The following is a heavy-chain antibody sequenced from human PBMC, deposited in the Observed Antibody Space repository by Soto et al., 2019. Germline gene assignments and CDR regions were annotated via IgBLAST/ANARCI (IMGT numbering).Heavy chain of an antibody. CDR3: ARTTTTVTPGFDY. V-gene: IGHV2-26*01. Sequence: QVTLKESGPVLVKPTETLTLTCTVSGFSLSNARMGVSWIRQPPVMALEWLAHIFSNDEKSYSTSLKSRLTISKDTSKSQVVLTKTNMDPVDTATYYCARTTTTVTPGFDYWGPGTLVTVSS. J-gene: IGHJ4*02. D-gene: IGHD4-17*01. CDR1: GFSLSNARMG. CDR2: IFSNDEK.